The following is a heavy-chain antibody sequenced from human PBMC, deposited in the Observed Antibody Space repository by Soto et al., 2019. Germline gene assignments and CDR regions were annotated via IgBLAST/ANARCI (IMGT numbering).Heavy chain of an antibody. CDR1: GGSISSGGYY. V-gene: IGHV4-31*03. Sequence: QVQLQESGPGLVKPSQTLSLTCTVSGGSISSGGYYWSWIRQHPGKGLEWIGYIYYSGSTYYNPALKSRVTISVDTSKNQFSLKLSSVTAADTAVYYCARYSYGQGQIDYWCQGTLVTVSS. D-gene: IGHD5-18*01. CDR2: IYYSGST. J-gene: IGHJ4*02. CDR3: ARYSYGQGQIDY.